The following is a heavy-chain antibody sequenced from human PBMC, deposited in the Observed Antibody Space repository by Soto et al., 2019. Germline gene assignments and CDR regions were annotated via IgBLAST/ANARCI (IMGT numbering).Heavy chain of an antibody. D-gene: IGHD5-18*01. V-gene: IGHV1-69*15. J-gene: IGHJ5*02. CDR1: GGTFSSYA. Sequence: QVQLLQSGAEVKKPGSSVKVSCKASGGTFSSYAITWVRQAPGQGLEWLGRIIPIFGSTNFAQKFQGRVTLTADESTTTVYMELSSLRSDDTAVYFCAKDGGKDGYFGNWFDPWGQGTLVTVSS. CDR2: IIPIFGST. CDR3: AKDGGKDGYFGNWFDP.